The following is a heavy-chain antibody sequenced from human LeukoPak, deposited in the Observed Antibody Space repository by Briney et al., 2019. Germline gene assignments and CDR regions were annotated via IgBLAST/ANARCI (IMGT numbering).Heavy chain of an antibody. D-gene: IGHD2-2*01. J-gene: IGHJ6*02. CDR2: ISAYNGNT. CDR3: ARVGVGCSSTSCLDYYYYYGMDV. CDR1: GYTFTSYG. Sequence: ASVKVSCTASGYTFTSYGISWVRQAPGQGLEWMGWISAYNGNTNYAQKLQGRVTMTTDTSTSTAYMELRSLRSDDTAVYYCARVGVGCSSTSCLDYYYYYGMDVWGQGTTVTVSS. V-gene: IGHV1-18*01.